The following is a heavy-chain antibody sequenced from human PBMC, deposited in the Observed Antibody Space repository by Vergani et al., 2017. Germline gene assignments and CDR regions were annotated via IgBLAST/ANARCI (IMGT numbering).Heavy chain of an antibody. J-gene: IGHJ6*03. CDR2: IDHTGRP. Sequence: QVQLQESGPGVVKPSQTLSLTCVVNGGSFTSYHWTWIRQSPGEGLEWVGDIDHTGRPDYNPSLKSRLTMSVDKSRNQFSLTLNSVTATDTAIYFCARVNTETNGHLYYYYYLDVWGQGTAVTVS. D-gene: IGHD4-11*01. CDR3: ARVNTETNGHLYYYYYLDV. V-gene: IGHV4-34*09. CDR1: GGSFTSYH.